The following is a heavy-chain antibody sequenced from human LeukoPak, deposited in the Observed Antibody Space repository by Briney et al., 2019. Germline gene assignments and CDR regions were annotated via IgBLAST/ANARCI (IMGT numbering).Heavy chain of an antibody. J-gene: IGHJ4*02. Sequence: ASVKVSCKASGYTFTGYYMHWVRQAPGQGLEWMGWINTNTGNPTYAQGFTGRFVFSLDTSVSTAYLQISSLKAEDTAVYYCARAANVLRYFDLGYWGQGTLVTVSS. V-gene: IGHV7-4-1*02. CDR3: ARAANVLRYFDLGY. CDR2: INTNTGNP. D-gene: IGHD3-9*01. CDR1: GYTFTGYY.